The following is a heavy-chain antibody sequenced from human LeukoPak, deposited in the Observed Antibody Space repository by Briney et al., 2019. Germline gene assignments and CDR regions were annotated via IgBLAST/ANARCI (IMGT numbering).Heavy chain of an antibody. D-gene: IGHD3-22*01. CDR2: IYYSGST. Sequence: SETLSLTCTVSGGSISSCGYYWSWIRQHPGKGLEWIGYIYYSGSTYYNPSLKSRVTISVDTSKNQFSLKLSSVTAADTAVYYCARSNYYDSSGYYFRWFDPWGQGTLVTVSS. J-gene: IGHJ5*02. CDR3: ARSNYYDSSGYYFRWFDP. CDR1: GGSISSCGYY. V-gene: IGHV4-31*03.